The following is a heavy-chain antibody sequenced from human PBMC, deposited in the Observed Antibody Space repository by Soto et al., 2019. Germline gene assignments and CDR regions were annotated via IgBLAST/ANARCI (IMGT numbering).Heavy chain of an antibody. Sequence: ASVKCSCKASAYTFTSCYMHWLRQAPGQGLECMGIINPSGGSTSYAQKFQGRVTMTRDTSTSTVYMELSSLRSEEKAVYYCARGRMDYYFDCWGQGTMDTVSS. D-gene: IGHD2-2*03. V-gene: IGHV1-46*01. CDR2: INPSGGST. CDR1: AYTFTSCY. CDR3: ARGRMDYYFDC. J-gene: IGHJ4*02.